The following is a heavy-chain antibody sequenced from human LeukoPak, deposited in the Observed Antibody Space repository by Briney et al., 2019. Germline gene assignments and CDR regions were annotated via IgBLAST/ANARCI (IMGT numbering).Heavy chain of an antibody. Sequence: QSSETLSLTCTVSGGSISSYYWSWIRQPAGKGLEWIGGIYTSGSTNYNPSLKSRVTMSVDTSKNQFSLKLSSVTAADTAVYYCARDMGIAVARNWFDPWGQGTLVTVSS. V-gene: IGHV4-4*07. D-gene: IGHD6-19*01. J-gene: IGHJ5*02. CDR3: ARDMGIAVARNWFDP. CDR1: GGSISSYY. CDR2: IYTSGST.